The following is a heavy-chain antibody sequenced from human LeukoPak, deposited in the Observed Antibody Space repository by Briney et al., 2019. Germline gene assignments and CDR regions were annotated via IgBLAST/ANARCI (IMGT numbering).Heavy chain of an antibody. V-gene: IGHV3-48*03. Sequence: GGSLRLSCAASGVTFSSYEMNWVRQAPGKGLEWVSYISSSGSTIYYADTVKGRFTISRDNAKNSLYLQMNSLRAEDTAVYYCAELGITMIGGVWGKGTTVTISS. D-gene: IGHD3-10*02. CDR2: ISSSGSTI. J-gene: IGHJ6*04. CDR3: AELGITMIGGV. CDR1: GVTFSSYE.